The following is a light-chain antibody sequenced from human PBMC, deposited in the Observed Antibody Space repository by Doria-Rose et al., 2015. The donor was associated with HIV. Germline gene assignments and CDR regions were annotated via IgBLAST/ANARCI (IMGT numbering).Light chain of an antibody. V-gene: IGKV1-39*01. CDR2: AAS. CDR3: QQTYSSPPWT. CDR1: QTASTS. J-gene: IGKJ1*01. Sequence: AAIGDIVPITFRAPQTASTSLNLFQQEPVKAHKLLIYAASRLQSGVPSRFSGSGSGTDFTLTISGLQPGDFATYYCQQTYSSPPWTFGQGTKVEMK.